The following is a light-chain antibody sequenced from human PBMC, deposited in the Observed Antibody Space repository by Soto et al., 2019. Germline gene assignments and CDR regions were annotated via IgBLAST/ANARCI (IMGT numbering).Light chain of an antibody. J-gene: IGKJ2*01. V-gene: IGKV1-5*03. CDR3: QQYNTYS. CDR1: QSLNSW. Sequence: DIQMTQSPSTLSASVGDRVSITCRASQSLNSWLAWYQQKPGKAPKLLIYKTSTLESGVPSRFSDSGSGTEFTLTISNLQPDDFATYYCQQYNTYSFGQGTKVDIK. CDR2: KTS.